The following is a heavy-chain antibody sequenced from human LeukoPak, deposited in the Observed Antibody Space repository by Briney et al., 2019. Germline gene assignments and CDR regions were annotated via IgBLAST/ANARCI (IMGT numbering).Heavy chain of an antibody. CDR2: IIPIFGTA. D-gene: IGHD6-19*01. J-gene: IGHJ6*04. CDR1: GGTFSSYA. V-gene: IGHV1-69*13. Sequence: SVKVSCKASGGTFSSYAISWVQQAPGQGLEWMGGIIPIFGTANYAQKFQGRVTITADESTSTAYMELSSLRSEDTAVYYCARDDGPKEQWLVRTPNYYYGMDVWGKGTTVTVSS. CDR3: ARDDGPKEQWLVRTPNYYYGMDV.